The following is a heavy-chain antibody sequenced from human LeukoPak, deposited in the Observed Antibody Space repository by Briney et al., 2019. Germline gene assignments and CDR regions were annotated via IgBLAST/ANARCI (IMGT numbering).Heavy chain of an antibody. D-gene: IGHD1-26*01. CDR2: ISYDGSNK. Sequence: GGSLRLSCAAFGFTFSSYGMHWVRQAPGKGLGWVAVISYDGSNKYYADSVKGRFTISRDNSKNTLYLQMNSLRAEDTAVYYCAKEGAIVEYYFDYWGQGTLVTVSS. V-gene: IGHV3-30*18. J-gene: IGHJ4*02. CDR1: GFTFSSYG. CDR3: AKEGAIVEYYFDY.